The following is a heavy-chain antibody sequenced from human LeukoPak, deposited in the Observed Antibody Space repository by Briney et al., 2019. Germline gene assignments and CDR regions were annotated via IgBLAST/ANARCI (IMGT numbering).Heavy chain of an antibody. V-gene: IGHV1-18*01. Sequence: ASVKVSCKASGYTFTSYGISWVRQAPGQGLECMGWISAYNGNTNYAQKLQGRVTMTTDTSTSTAYMELRSLRSDDTAVYYCARAESRDGLLWFGELSPLPFDYWGQGTLVTVSS. CDR3: ARAESRDGLLWFGELSPLPFDY. J-gene: IGHJ4*02. CDR1: GYTFTSYG. CDR2: ISAYNGNT. D-gene: IGHD3-10*01.